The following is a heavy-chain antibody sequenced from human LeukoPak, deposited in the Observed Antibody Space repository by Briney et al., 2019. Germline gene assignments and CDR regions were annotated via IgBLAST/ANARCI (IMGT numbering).Heavy chain of an antibody. CDR2: INSDGSST. D-gene: IGHD3-3*01. J-gene: IGHJ5*02. Sequence: GGSLRLSCAASGFTFSSYWMHWVRQAPGKGLVWVSRINSDGSSTSYADSVKGRFTISRDNAKNTLYLQMNSLRAEDTAVYYCARDAEVGTLFGVLSRYNWFDPWGQGALVTVSS. CDR1: GFTFSSYW. CDR3: ARDAEVGTLFGVLSRYNWFDP. V-gene: IGHV3-74*01.